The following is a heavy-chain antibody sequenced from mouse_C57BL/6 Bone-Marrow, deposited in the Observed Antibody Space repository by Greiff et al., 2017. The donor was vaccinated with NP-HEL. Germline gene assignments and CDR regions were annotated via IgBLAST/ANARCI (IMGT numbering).Heavy chain of an antibody. D-gene: IGHD1-1*01. CDR2: IDPANGNT. V-gene: IGHV14-3*01. CDR1: GFNIKNTY. CDR3: ASRDYGSSLGGYFDV. Sequence: VQLQQSVAELVRPGASVKLSCTASGFNIKNTYMHWVKQRPEQGLEWIGRIDPANGNTKYAPKFQGKATITAETSSNTAYLQLSSLTSEDTAIYYCASRDYGSSLGGYFDVWGTGTTVTVSS. J-gene: IGHJ1*03.